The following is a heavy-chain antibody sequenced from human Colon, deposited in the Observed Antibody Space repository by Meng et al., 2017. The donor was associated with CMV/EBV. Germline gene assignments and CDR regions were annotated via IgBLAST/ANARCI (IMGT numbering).Heavy chain of an antibody. Sequence: QMQRQESGPGLVKPAETLSLTCTASGDPISSGSHSWAWFRQPPGKRLEWIGSMYFSVIADYNPSLKSRVTISLHATQKQFSLRLTSVTAADSAVYFCARDLTNKWFYYWGQGTLVTVSS. CDR3: ARDLTNKWFYY. V-gene: IGHV4-39*07. CDR1: GDPISSGSHS. CDR2: MYFSVIA. J-gene: IGHJ4*02. D-gene: IGHD1-26*01.